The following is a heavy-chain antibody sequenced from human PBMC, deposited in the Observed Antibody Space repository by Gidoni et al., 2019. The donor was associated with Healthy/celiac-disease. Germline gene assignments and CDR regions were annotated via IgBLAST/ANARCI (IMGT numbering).Heavy chain of an antibody. CDR2: ISGSGGST. J-gene: IGHJ6*04. V-gene: IGHV3-23*01. CDR1: GFTFSSYA. CDR3: AKVATMVRGVILDV. Sequence: EVQLLESGGGLVQPGGSLRLSCAASGFTFSSYARSWVRQAPGKGLAWVSAISGSGGSTYYADSVKGRFTISRDNSKNTLYLQMNSLRAEDTAVYYCAKVATMVRGVILDVWGKGTTVTVSS. D-gene: IGHD3-10*01.